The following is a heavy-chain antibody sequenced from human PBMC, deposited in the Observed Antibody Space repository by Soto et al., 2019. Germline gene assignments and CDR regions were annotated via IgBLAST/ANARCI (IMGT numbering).Heavy chain of an antibody. CDR2: IKRKTDGGTT. V-gene: IGHV3-15*07. CDR3: TRGREFYSSGWSYYYGMDV. D-gene: IGHD6-19*01. J-gene: IGHJ6*02. CDR1: GFTFGNAC. Sequence: GGSLRLSCAASGFTFGNACMNWVRQAPGKGLEWVGRIKRKTDGGTTDYAAPVKGRFTISRDDSKNTLFLQMNSLKTEDTAVYYCTRGREFYSSGWSYYYGMDVWGQGTTVTVSS.